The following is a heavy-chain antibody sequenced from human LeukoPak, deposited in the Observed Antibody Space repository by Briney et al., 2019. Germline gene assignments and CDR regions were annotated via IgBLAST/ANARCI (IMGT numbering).Heavy chain of an antibody. CDR3: ARDGGYSYGYPLDY. CDR2: ISSSSSYI. CDR1: GFRFTSYG. V-gene: IGHV3-21*01. D-gene: IGHD5-18*01. J-gene: IGHJ4*02. Sequence: GGSLRLSCAASGFRFTSYGMNWVRQAPGKGLEWVSSISSSSSYIYYADSVKGRFTISRDNAKNSLYLQMNSLRAEDTAVYYCARDGGYSYGYPLDYWGQGTLVTVSS.